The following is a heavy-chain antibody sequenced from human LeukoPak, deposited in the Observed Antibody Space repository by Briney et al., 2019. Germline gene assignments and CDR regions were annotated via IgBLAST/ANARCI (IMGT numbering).Heavy chain of an antibody. CDR3: ARVVPVAPNWYFDL. CDR1: GGSISSYY. D-gene: IGHD2-2*01. J-gene: IGHJ2*01. V-gene: IGHV4-4*07. CDR2: IYTSGST. Sequence: SETLSLTCTVSGGSISSYYLSWIRQPAGKGLEWIGRIYTSGSTNYNPSLKSRVTMSVDTSKNQFSLKLSSVTAADTAMYYCARVVPVAPNWYFDLWGRGTLVTVSS.